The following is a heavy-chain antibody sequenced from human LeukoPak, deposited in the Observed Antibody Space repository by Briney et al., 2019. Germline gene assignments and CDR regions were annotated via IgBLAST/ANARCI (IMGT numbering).Heavy chain of an antibody. V-gene: IGHV1-69*05. J-gene: IGHJ4*02. CDR1: GGTLSSYA. Sequence: SVKVSCKASGGTLSSYAISWVRQAPGQELEWMGGIIPIFGTANYAQKFQGRVTITTDESTSTAYMELSSLRSEDTAVYYCARNRLKAYGDYGYFDYWGQGTLVTVSS. CDR3: ARNRLKAYGDYGYFDY. CDR2: IIPIFGTA. D-gene: IGHD4-17*01.